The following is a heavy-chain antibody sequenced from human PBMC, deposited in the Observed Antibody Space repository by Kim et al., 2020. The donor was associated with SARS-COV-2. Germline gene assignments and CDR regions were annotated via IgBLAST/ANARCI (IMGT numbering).Heavy chain of an antibody. V-gene: IGHV1-46*01. J-gene: IGHJ3*02. Sequence: SKYYDQEFQGRVTMTRDTSTSTVYMELSSLRSEDTAVYYCARDLLDAFDIWGQGTMVTVSS. CDR2: SK. CDR3: ARDLLDAFDI.